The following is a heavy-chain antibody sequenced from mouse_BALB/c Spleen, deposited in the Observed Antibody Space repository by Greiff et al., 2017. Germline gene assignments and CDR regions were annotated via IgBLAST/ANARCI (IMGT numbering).Heavy chain of an antibody. J-gene: IGHJ4*01. D-gene: IGHD2-4*01. Sequence: SVKGRFTISRDNARNILYLQMSSLRSEDTAMYYCARGSTMRTSMDYWGQGTSVTVSS. V-gene: IGHV5-6-5*01. CDR3: ARGSTMRTSMDY.